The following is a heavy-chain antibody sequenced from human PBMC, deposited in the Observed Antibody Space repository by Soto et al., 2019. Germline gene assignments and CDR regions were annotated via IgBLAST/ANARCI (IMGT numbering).Heavy chain of an antibody. J-gene: IGHJ6*02. V-gene: IGHV1-69*12. CDR1: GGSFRTYS. CDR3: AKGAVAGTPTSYYYYGMDV. D-gene: IGHD6-19*01. Sequence: QVQLLQSGAEVKKPGSSVRVSCEASGGSFRTYSISWVRQAPGQGLEWMGEIIPIFGAVNYAQKFQGRVTIPADEPTTTVYMGLRSLRAEDTAVYYCAKGAVAGTPTSYYYYGMDVWGQGTTVTVSS. CDR2: IIPIFGAV.